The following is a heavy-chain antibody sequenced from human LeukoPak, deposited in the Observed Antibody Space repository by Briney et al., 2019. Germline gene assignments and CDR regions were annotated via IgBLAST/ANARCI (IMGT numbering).Heavy chain of an antibody. Sequence: GGSLRLSGEASGFIFRNYGMPWVRQAPGKGLEWVALIWYDGQTKFYADSVKDRFTISRDNSGNTLFLQMSSLRVEDTAMYYCAREWGRIAVAGGPGYWGQGILVTVSS. J-gene: IGHJ4*02. CDR1: GFIFRNYG. D-gene: IGHD6-19*01. CDR2: IWYDGQTK. V-gene: IGHV3-33*01. CDR3: AREWGRIAVAGGPGY.